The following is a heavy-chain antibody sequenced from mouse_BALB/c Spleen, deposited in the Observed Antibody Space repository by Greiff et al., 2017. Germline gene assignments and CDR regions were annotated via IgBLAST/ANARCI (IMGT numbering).Heavy chain of an antibody. V-gene: IGHV3-6*02. CDR2: ISYDGSN. D-gene: IGHD2-14*01. J-gene: IGHJ3*01. Sequence: LQQSGPGLVKPSQSLSLTCSVTGYSITSGYYWNWIRQFPGNKLEWMGYISYDGSNNYNPSLKNRISITRDTSKNQFFLKLNSVTTEDTATYYCASPYYRYDYAYWGQGTLVTVSA. CDR3: ASPYYRYDYAY. CDR1: GYSITSGYY.